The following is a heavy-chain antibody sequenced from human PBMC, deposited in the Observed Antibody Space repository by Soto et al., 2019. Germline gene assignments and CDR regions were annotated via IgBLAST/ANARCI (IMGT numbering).Heavy chain of an antibody. CDR3: ARRYSSGWTYFDY. V-gene: IGHV1-46*01. J-gene: IGHJ4*02. CDR2: IDPDGGST. Sequence: ASVKVSCKASGYTFTNYYMNWVRQAPGQGLEWVGIIDPDGGSTTYAQKFQGRVTMTSDTSTNTVFMELSSLRSEDSAVCYCARRYSSGWTYFDYWGQGTLVTVSS. D-gene: IGHD6-19*01. CDR1: GYTFTNYY.